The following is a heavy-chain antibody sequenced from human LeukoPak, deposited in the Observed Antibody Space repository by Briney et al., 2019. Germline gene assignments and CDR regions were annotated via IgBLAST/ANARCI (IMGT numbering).Heavy chain of an antibody. V-gene: IGHV1-2*02. CDR3: ARAPYYGRSSAFDI. CDR1: GYTFTGYY. D-gene: IGHD3-10*01. Sequence: ASVKVSCKASGYTFTGYYMHWVRQAPGQGLEWMGWINPNSGGTNYAQKFQGRVTMTRDTSISTAYMELSRLRSDDTAVYYCARAPYYGRSSAFDIWGQGTMVTVSS. CDR2: INPNSGGT. J-gene: IGHJ3*02.